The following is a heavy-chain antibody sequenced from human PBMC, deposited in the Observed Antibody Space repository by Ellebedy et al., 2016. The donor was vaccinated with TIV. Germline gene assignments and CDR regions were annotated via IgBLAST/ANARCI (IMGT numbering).Heavy chain of an antibody. CDR1: GGSFSDYY. V-gene: IGHV4-34*01. Sequence: SETLSLTCAVYGGSFSDYYWSWTRKPQGKGLDWIGKINHSGSTNYNPSLKSRVTISVDTSKNQFSLKLSSVTAADTAVFYCARRVTTTIRANWYFDLWGRGTLVTVSS. J-gene: IGHJ2*01. D-gene: IGHD4-17*01. CDR3: ARRVTTTIRANWYFDL. CDR2: INHSGST.